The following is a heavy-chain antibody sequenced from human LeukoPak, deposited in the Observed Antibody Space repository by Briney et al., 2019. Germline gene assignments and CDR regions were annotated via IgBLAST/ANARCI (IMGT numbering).Heavy chain of an antibody. Sequence: GASMTVSCKVSGYPLNDLSIHWVRQAPGKGLEWMGGFDPDRGETIYAEKFQGRLKLTQDTSTDTAYMELTSLRSEDTAVIFCATRLHYYDTDASWGQGTLVTVSS. CDR2: FDPDRGET. D-gene: IGHD3-22*01. CDR3: ATRLHYYDTDAS. V-gene: IGHV1-24*01. J-gene: IGHJ1*01. CDR1: GYPLNDLS.